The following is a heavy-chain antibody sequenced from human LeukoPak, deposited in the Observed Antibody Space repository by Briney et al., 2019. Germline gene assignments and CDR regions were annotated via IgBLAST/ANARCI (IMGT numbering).Heavy chain of an antibody. CDR1: GLTFSSYG. J-gene: IGHJ1*01. V-gene: IGHV3-20*04. D-gene: IGHD6-6*01. Sequence: PGGSLRLSCAASGLTFSSYGMSWVRQAPGKGLEWVSGINWNGGSTGYADSVKGRFTISRDNAKNSLYLQMNSLRAEDTAVYYCARATGYSSSGYFQHWGQGTLSPSPQ. CDR3: ARATGYSSSGYFQH. CDR2: INWNGGST.